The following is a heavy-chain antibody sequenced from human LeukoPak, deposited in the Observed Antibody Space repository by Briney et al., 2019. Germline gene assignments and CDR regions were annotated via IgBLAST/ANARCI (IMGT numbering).Heavy chain of an antibody. D-gene: IGHD4-17*01. CDR2: ISYDGSNK. CDR1: GFTFSSYA. V-gene: IGHV3-30-3*01. Sequence: PGRSLRLSCAASGFTFSSYAMHWVRQAPGKGLEWVAVISYDGSNKYYADSVKGRFTISRDNSKNTLYLQMNSLRAEDTAVYYCARGSQGYGDYGLDYWGQGTLVTVSS. J-gene: IGHJ4*02. CDR3: ARGSQGYGDYGLDY.